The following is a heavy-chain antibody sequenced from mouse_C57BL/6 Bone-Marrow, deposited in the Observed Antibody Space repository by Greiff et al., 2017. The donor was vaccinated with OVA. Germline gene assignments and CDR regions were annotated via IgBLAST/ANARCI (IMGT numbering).Heavy chain of an antibody. D-gene: IGHD2-3*01. V-gene: IGHV1-50*01. CDR3: ARSDGYYWFAY. J-gene: IGHJ3*01. Sequence: VQLQQPGAELVKPGASGKLSCKASGYTFPSYWWRWVKRGPGQGLEWIGEIDPSDSYTNYNQKFKGKATLTVDTSSSTAYMQLSSLTSEDSAVYYCARSDGYYWFAYWGQGTLVTVSA. CDR1: GYTFPSYW. CDR2: IDPSDSYT.